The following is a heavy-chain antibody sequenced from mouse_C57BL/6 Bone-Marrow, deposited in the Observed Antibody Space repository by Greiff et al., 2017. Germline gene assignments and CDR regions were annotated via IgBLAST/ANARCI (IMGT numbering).Heavy chain of an antibody. Sequence: EVKLVESGGDLVKPGGPLKLSCAASGFTFSSYGMYWVRQTPDQGLEWVATISSGGSYSYYPDSVKGRVTITRDNAKNTLYLQMSRQKTEDTAMYNSARERTDQFANWDQGNLVTVTA. CDR3: ARERTDQFAN. V-gene: IGHV5-6*01. CDR1: GFTFSSYG. J-gene: IGHJ3*01. CDR2: ISSGGSYS.